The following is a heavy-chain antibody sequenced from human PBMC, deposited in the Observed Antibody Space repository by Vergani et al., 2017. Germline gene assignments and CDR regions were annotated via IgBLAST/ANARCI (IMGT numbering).Heavy chain of an antibody. CDR2: ISARYPST. V-gene: IGHV3-23*01. Sequence: EVQLLQSGGGVIQPGGSVRLSCAASGFTFSACPMTWVRQAPGKGLEWVSAISARYPSTYYADSVKGRFTISRDNSKNMLYLQMNSLRAEDTAVYYCARLAYDTTPYLQGGYDRRVQGTLVSVSS. J-gene: IGHJ5*02. CDR1: GFTFSACP. CDR3: ARLAYDTTPYLQGGYDR. D-gene: IGHD3-22*01.